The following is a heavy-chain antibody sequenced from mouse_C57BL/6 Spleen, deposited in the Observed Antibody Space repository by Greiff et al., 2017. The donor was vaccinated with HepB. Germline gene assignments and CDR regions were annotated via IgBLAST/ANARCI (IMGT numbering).Heavy chain of an antibody. CDR3: ARSYYDYDGYAMDY. V-gene: IGHV1-69*01. D-gene: IGHD2-4*01. Sequence: QVQLQQPGAELVMPGASVKLSCKASGYTFTSYWMHWVKQRPGQGLEWIGEIDPSDSDTNYNQKFKGKSTLTVDKSSSTAYMQLSSLTSEDSAVYYCARSYYDYDGYAMDYWGQGTSVTVSS. CDR2: IDPSDSDT. CDR1: GYTFTSYW. J-gene: IGHJ4*01.